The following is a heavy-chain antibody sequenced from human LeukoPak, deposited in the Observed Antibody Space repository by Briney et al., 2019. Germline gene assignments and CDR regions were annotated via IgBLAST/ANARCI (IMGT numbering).Heavy chain of an antibody. CDR2: TYYRSTWYN. V-gene: IGHV6-1*01. CDR1: GDTVSSNSVT. Sequence: SQTLSLTCAISGDTVSSNSVTWNWIRQSPSRGLEWLVRTYYRSTWYNDYAVSVRGRITVNPDTSKNQFSLHLNSVTPEDSAVYYCARRLTQYDCFDPWGQGILVTVSS. CDR3: ARRLTQYDCFDP. D-gene: IGHD2-2*01. J-gene: IGHJ5*02.